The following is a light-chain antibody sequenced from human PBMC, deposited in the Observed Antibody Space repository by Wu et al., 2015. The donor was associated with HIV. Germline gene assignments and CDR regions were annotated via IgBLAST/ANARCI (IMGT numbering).Light chain of an antibody. V-gene: IGKV3-20*01. CDR1: QSVSSY. CDR3: QLYDSSPLFT. CDR2: GAS. Sequence: EIVLTQSPATLSLSPGERATLSCRASQSVSSYLAWYQQKPGQAPRLLIYGASIRATGIPDRFSGGGSGTDFILTISGLEPEDYAVYYCQLYDSSPLFTFGPGTKVDIK. J-gene: IGKJ3*01.